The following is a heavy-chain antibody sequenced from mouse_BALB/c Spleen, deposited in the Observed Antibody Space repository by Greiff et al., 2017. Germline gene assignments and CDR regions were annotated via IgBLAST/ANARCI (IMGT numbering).Heavy chain of an antibody. Sequence: QVQLQQSGPQLVRPGASVKISCKASGYSFTSYWMHWVKQRPGQGLEWIGMIDPSDSETRLNQKFKDKATLTVDKSSSTAYMQLSSPTSEDSAVYYCARGGITTPDYWGQGTTLTVSS. V-gene: IGHV1S126*01. J-gene: IGHJ2*01. CDR3: ARGGITTPDY. D-gene: IGHD2-4*01. CDR1: GYSFTSYW. CDR2: IDPSDSET.